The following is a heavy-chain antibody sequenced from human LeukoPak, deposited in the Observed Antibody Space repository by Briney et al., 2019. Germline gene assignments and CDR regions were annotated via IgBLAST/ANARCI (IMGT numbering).Heavy chain of an antibody. D-gene: IGHD6-19*01. Sequence: PGGSLRLSCAASGXTFSSYSVNWVRQAPGKGLEWVSFITGSSSSIFYADFVKGRFTISRDNAKNLVYLQMNSLRDDDTAVYYCARARSGWYMDYWGQGTLVTVSS. V-gene: IGHV3-48*02. CDR2: ITGSSSSI. CDR3: ARARSGWYMDY. J-gene: IGHJ4*02. CDR1: GXTFSSYS.